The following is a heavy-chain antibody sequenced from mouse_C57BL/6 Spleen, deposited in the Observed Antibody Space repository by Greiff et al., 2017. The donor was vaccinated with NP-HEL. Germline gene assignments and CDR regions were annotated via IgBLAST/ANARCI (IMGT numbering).Heavy chain of an antibody. Sequence: VQLQQSGPELVKPGASVKISCKASGYTFTDYYMNWVKQSHGKSLEWIGDINPNNGGTSYNQKFKGKATLTVDKSSSTAYMELRSLTSEDSAVYYCARGPPYYYGSSYWYFDVWGTGTTVTVSS. CDR1: GYTFTDYY. J-gene: IGHJ1*03. CDR2: INPNNGGT. D-gene: IGHD1-1*01. CDR3: ARGPPYYYGSSYWYFDV. V-gene: IGHV1-26*01.